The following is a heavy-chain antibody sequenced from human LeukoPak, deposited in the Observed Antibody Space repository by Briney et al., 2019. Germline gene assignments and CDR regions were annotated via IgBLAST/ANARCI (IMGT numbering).Heavy chain of an antibody. CDR3: ARLYYPHWFAR. D-gene: IGHD1-26*01. J-gene: IGHJ5*02. V-gene: IGHV5-51*01. CDR2: SYPGDSDT. Sequence: AGASLEISSEGSGSIITSYWIGWGRQLPGKGREGMGSSYPGDSDTRYNPSFQSQVTISADKSIGTAYLQWRSLKASDTAMYYCARLYYPHWFARWGQGTLVTVSS. CDR1: GSIITSYW.